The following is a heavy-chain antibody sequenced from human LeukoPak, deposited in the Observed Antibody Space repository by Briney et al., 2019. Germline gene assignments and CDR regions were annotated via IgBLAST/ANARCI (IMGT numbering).Heavy chain of an antibody. V-gene: IGHV4-59*01. Sequence: SETLSLTCTVSGGSISSYYWSWIRQPPGKGLEWIGYIYYSGSTNYNPSLKSRVTISVDTSKNQFSLKLSSVTAADTAVYYCARDQSSSSRLPRWFDPWGQGTLVTVSS. CDR1: GGSISSYY. CDR2: IYYSGST. CDR3: ARDQSSSSRLPRWFDP. J-gene: IGHJ5*02. D-gene: IGHD6-13*01.